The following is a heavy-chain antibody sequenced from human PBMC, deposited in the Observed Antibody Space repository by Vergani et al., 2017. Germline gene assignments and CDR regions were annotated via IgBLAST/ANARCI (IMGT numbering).Heavy chain of an antibody. J-gene: IGHJ3*01. CDR1: GTSINNDFYY. D-gene: IGHD4-23*01. V-gene: IGHV4-61*02. Sequence: QVQLQESGPGLVKPSQTLSLTCTVSGTSINNDFYYWHWIRQPAGKGLEWIGRIYVSGITDYNSSLQSRASMSVDTSKNQFSLTLTSVTAADTAVYYCARDNKQLRPRAFDVWGQGTMVTVSS. CDR2: IYVSGIT. CDR3: ARDNKQLRPRAFDV.